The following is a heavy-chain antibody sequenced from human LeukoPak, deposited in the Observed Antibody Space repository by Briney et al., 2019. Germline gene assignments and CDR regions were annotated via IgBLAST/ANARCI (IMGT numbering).Heavy chain of an antibody. J-gene: IGHJ5*02. CDR2: INPNSGGT. V-gene: IGHV1-2*02. CDR3: ARVHCSGGSCRNWFDP. CDR1: GYTFTGYY. D-gene: IGHD2-15*01. Sequence: ASVKVSCKASGYTFTGYYMHWVRQAPGQGLEWMGWINPNSGGTNYAQKFQGRVTMTRDTSISTAYMELSRLGSDDTAVYYCARVHCSGGSCRNWFDPWGQGTLVTVSS.